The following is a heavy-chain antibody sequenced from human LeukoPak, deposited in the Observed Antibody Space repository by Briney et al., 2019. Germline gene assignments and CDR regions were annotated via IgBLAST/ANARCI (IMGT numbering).Heavy chain of an antibody. Sequence: GGSLRLSCAASGFTFSNCAMSWVRQAPGKGLEWVSSISSSSSYIYYADSVKGRFTISRDNAKNSLYLQMNSLRAEDTAVYYCAREEYYYYYGMDVWGQGTTVTVSS. CDR1: GFTFSNCA. J-gene: IGHJ6*02. CDR2: ISSSSSYI. CDR3: AREEYYYYYGMDV. V-gene: IGHV3-21*01.